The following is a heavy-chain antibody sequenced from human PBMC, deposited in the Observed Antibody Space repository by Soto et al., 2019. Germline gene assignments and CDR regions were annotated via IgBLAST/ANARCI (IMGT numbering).Heavy chain of an antibody. V-gene: IGHV3-11*01. J-gene: IGHJ4*02. Sequence: GGSLRLSCAASGFTFSDYYMSWIRQAPGKGLEWVSYISSSGSTIYYADSVKGRFTISRDNAKNSLYLQMNSLRAEDTAVYYCARDPALHRYCSSTSCYGLRVGFDYWGQGTLVTVSS. CDR2: ISSSGSTI. D-gene: IGHD2-2*01. CDR3: ARDPALHRYCSSTSCYGLRVGFDY. CDR1: GFTFSDYY.